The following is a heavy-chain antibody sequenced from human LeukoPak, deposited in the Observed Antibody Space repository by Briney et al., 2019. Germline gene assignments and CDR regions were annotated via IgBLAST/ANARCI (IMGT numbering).Heavy chain of an antibody. CDR3: AREGPPNWFDP. V-gene: IGHV3-21*01. CDR2: ISSSSSYI. CDR1: GFTFSSYS. Sequence: PGGSLRLSCAASGFTFSSYSMNWVRQAPGKGLEWVSSISSSSSYIYYADSVEGRFTISRDNAKNSLYLQMNSLRAEDTAVYYCAREGPPNWFDPWGQGTLVTVSS. J-gene: IGHJ5*02.